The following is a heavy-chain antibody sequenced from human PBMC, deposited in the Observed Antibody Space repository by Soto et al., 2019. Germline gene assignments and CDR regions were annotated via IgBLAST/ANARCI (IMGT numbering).Heavy chain of an antibody. D-gene: IGHD2-2*01. CDR1: GGTFSSYA. CDR2: IIPISDTT. J-gene: IGHJ6*02. Sequence: SVKVSCKASGGTFSSYAISWVRQAPRQGLEWMGGIIPISDTTNYAQKFQGRVTITADETTSTAYMELSSLRSEDTAVYYCARSQGSSTSLEIYYYYYRMDVWGQGTTVTVSS. V-gene: IGHV1-69*13. CDR3: ARSQGSSTSLEIYYYYYRMDV.